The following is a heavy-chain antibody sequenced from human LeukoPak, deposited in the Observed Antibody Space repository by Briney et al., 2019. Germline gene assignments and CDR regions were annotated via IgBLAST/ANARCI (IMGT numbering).Heavy chain of an antibody. J-gene: IGHJ4*02. CDR1: GYMFTGYY. CDR2: INPNSGGT. Sequence: ASVKVSCKASGYMFTGYYMHWVRQAPGQGLEWMGWINPNSGGTNYAQKFQGRVTMTRDTSISTAYMELSSLRSDDTAVYYYARGYCSGDCFTLFDYWGQGTLVTVSS. CDR3: ARGYCSGDCFTLFDY. V-gene: IGHV1-2*02. D-gene: IGHD2-21*02.